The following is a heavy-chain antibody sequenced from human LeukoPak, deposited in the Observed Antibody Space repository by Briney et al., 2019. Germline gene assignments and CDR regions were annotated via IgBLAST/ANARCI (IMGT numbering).Heavy chain of an antibody. CDR1: GYTFNGYY. J-gene: IGHJ5*02. CDR2: INPNSGDT. CDR3: VRGTDNWNYRHIFWFDP. V-gene: IGHV1-2*02. Sequence: ASVKVSCKASGYTFNGYYIHWVRQAPGQGLEWMGWINPNSGDTNYAQKFQGRVTMARDTSITTAYMELSRLTSDDTALYYCVRGTDNWNYRHIFWFDPWGQGTLVTVSS. D-gene: IGHD1-7*01.